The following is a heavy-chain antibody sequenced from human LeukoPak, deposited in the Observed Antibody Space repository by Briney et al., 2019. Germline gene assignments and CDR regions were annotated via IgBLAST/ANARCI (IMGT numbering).Heavy chain of an antibody. Sequence: SETLSLTCTVSGGSISSSRYYWGWIRQPPGKGLEWIGSIYYSGSTYYNPSLKSRVTISVDTSKNQFSLKLSSVTAADTAVYYCARLFTPSHYYDSATQDYWGQGTLVTVSS. CDR3: ARLFTPSHYYDSATQDY. CDR1: GGSISSSRYY. D-gene: IGHD3-22*01. J-gene: IGHJ4*02. V-gene: IGHV4-39*01. CDR2: IYYSGST.